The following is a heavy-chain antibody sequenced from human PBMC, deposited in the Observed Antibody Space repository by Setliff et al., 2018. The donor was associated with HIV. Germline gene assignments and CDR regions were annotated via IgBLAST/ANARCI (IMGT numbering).Heavy chain of an antibody. CDR2: MSPKSGYA. V-gene: IGHV1-8*01. D-gene: IGHD3-22*01. CDR3: ATLDQDFHSSAFDTFDI. Sequence: ASVKVSCKASGYSFTNYDINWVRRAPGHGLEWVGWMSPKSGYADYAQKFQGRVTMTRNTSINTVYMELSSLKSEDTAVYYCATLDQDFHSSAFDTFDIWGQGTMVTVSS. J-gene: IGHJ3*02. CDR1: GYSFTNYD.